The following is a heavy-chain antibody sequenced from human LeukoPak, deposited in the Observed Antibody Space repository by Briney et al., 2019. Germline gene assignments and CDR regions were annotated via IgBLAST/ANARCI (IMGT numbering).Heavy chain of an antibody. CDR3: ARAHDYINYYYYYMDV. D-gene: IGHD4/OR15-4a*01. CDR1: GYTFTGYY. CDR2: INPNSGGT. Sequence: ASVNVSCKASGYTFTGYYMHWVRQAPGQGLEWMGWINPNSGGTNYAQKFQGRVTMTRDTSISTAYMELSRLRSDDTAVYYCARAHDYINYYYYYMDVWGKGTTVTVSS. J-gene: IGHJ6*03. V-gene: IGHV1-2*02.